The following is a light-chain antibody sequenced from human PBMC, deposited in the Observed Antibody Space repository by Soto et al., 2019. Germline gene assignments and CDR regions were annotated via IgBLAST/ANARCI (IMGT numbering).Light chain of an antibody. CDR1: TNDVGTYNL. V-gene: IGLV2-23*01. CDR3: SSYAGSTTYV. J-gene: IGLJ1*01. CDR2: EGF. Sequence: LTQPASVSGSPGQSITLSCTGTTNDVGTYNLVSWYQQHPGKAPKLIIYEGFKRPSGVSNRFSGSKSGNTASLTISGLQAEDEADYYCSSYAGSTTYVFGTGTKVTVL.